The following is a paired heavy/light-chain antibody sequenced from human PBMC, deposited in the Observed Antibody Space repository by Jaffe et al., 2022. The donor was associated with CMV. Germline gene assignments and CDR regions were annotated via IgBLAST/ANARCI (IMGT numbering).Heavy chain of an antibody. D-gene: IGHD6-19*01. CDR1: GFTFSSYA. CDR3: AKYRDPSGWYTTQNWFDP. V-gene: IGHV3-23*01. Sequence: EVHLLESGGDLVQPGGSLRLSCAASGFTFSSYAMSWVRQAPGKGLEWLSGISERGTNTVYADSVKGRFTISRDNSNNTLHLQMNSLRGEDTAIYYCAKYRDPSGWYTTQNWFDPWGQGTLVTVSS. CDR2: ISERGTNT. J-gene: IGHJ5*02.
Light chain of an antibody. CDR3: QQANSFPYT. CDR1: QGISSR. V-gene: IGKV1-12*01. Sequence: DIQMTQSPSSVSASVGDRVTITCRASQGISSRLAWYQQKPGKAPKLLIYAASSLQSGVPSRFSGSGSGTEFALTISSLQPEDFATYYCQQANSFPYTFGQGTKLEIK. J-gene: IGKJ2*01. CDR2: AAS.